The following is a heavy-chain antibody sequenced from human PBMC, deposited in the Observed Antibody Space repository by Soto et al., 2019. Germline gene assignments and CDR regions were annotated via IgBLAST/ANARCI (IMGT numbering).Heavy chain of an antibody. Sequence: GGSLRLSCAASGFTFSSYSMNWVRQAPGKGLEWVSSISSSSSYIYYADSVKGRFTISRDNAKNSLYLQMNSLRAEDTVVYYCARDPLAAADDAFDIWGQGTMVTVSS. CDR2: ISSSSSYI. CDR1: GFTFSSYS. V-gene: IGHV3-21*01. CDR3: ARDPLAAADDAFDI. D-gene: IGHD6-13*01. J-gene: IGHJ3*02.